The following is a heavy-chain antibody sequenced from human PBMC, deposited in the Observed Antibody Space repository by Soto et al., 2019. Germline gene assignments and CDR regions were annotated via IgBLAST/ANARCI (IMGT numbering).Heavy chain of an antibody. CDR1: GFTFSSYS. CDR3: ARVRRYEDSSGSSLYGMDV. CDR2: ISSSSSYI. J-gene: IGHJ6*02. Sequence: GGSLRLSCAASGFTFSSYSMNWVRQAPGKGLEWVSSISSSSSYIYYADSVKGRFTISRDNAKNSLYLQMNSLRAEDTAVYYCARVRRYEDSSGSSLYGMDVWGQGTTVTVSS. V-gene: IGHV3-21*01. D-gene: IGHD3-22*01.